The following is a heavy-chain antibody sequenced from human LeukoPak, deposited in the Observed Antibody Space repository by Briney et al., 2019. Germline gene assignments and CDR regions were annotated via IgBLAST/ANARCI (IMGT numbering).Heavy chain of an antibody. CDR3: ARGDVWGSVDY. J-gene: IGHJ4*02. CDR2: IYASGST. D-gene: IGHD7-27*01. Sequence: SETLSLTCTVSSGSISTYYWTWIRRPAGKELEWIGHIYASGSTNCNPSRKSRVTMSVDTSKNQFSLNLSSVTAADTAVYYCARGDVWGSVDYWGQGTLVTVSS. V-gene: IGHV4-4*07. CDR1: SGSISTYY.